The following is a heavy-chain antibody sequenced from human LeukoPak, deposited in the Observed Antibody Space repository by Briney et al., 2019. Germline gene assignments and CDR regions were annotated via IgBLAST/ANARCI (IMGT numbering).Heavy chain of an antibody. CDR2: IYYSGST. J-gene: IGHJ4*02. Sequence: SETLSLTCTVSGGSISSSSYYWGWIRQPPGKGLEWIGSIYYSGSTYYNPSLKSRVTISVDTSKNQFSLKLSSVTAADTAVYYCARVYLPTGTKFDYWGQGTLVTVSS. CDR3: ARVYLPTGTKFDY. D-gene: IGHD1-1*01. CDR1: GGSISSSSYY. V-gene: IGHV4-39*01.